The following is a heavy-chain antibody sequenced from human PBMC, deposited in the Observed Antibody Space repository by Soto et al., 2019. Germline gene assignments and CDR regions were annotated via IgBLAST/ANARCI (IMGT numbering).Heavy chain of an antibody. J-gene: IGHJ4*01. V-gene: IGHV1-46*01. CDR1: GYPFTSYY. CDR3: ARALRSRECY. Sequence: GDSVQVSGKACGYPFTSYYMHLVRQAPGQGLEWMGIINPSGGSTSYSQKFQGRVTMTRDTSTSTVYMELSSLRSEDTAVYYCARALRSRECYWGHGTLVTVSS. CDR2: INPSGGST. D-gene: IGHD3-10*01.